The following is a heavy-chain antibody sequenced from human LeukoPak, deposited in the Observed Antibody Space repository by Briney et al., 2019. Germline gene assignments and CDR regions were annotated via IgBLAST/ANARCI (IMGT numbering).Heavy chain of an antibody. J-gene: IGHJ5*02. D-gene: IGHD1-26*01. CDR2: IYYSGST. Sequence: SETLSLTCTVSGGSISSGDYYWSWIRQPPGKGLEWIGYIYYSGSTYYNPSLKSRVTISVDTSKNQFSLKLSSVTAADTAVYYCARLSGSYSVWFDPWGQGTLVTVSS. CDR1: GGSISSGDYY. V-gene: IGHV4-30-4*08. CDR3: ARLSGSYSVWFDP.